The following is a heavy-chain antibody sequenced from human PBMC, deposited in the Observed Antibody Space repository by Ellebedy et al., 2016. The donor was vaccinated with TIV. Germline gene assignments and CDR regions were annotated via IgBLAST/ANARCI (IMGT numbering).Heavy chain of an antibody. CDR1: GGSISSGGYY. D-gene: IGHD6-13*01. V-gene: IGHV4-31*03. CDR3: AREKRLLGLGIAAAGANWFDP. Sequence: MPSETLSLTCTVSGGSISSGGYYWSWIRQHPGKGLEWIGYIYYSGSTYYNPSLKSRVTISVDTSKNQFSLKLSSVTAADTAVYYCAREKRLLGLGIAAAGANWFDPWGQGTLVTVSS. CDR2: IYYSGST. J-gene: IGHJ5*02.